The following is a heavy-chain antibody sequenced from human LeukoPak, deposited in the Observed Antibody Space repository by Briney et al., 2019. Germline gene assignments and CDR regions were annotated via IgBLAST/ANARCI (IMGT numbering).Heavy chain of an antibody. CDR1: GFTFDDYA. Sequence: GGSLRLSCAASGFTFDDYAMHWVRQAPGKGLEWVSGISWNSGSIGYADSVKGRFTISRDNAKNSLYLQMNSLRAEDTALYYCVKGVTATPGTGAFDIWGQGTMVTVSS. CDR3: VKGVTATPGTGAFDI. J-gene: IGHJ3*02. CDR2: ISWNSGSI. D-gene: IGHD2-21*02. V-gene: IGHV3-9*01.